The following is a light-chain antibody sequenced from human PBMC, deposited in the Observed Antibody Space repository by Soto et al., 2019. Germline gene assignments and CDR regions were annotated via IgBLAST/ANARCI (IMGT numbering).Light chain of an antibody. J-gene: IGKJ2*01. V-gene: IGKV1-39*01. CDR2: AAS. Sequence: DIQMTQSPSSLSASVRDRVTITCRASQTISTHLNWYQQKPGKASKLLIYAASTLQSGVPSRFSGRGSGTDFTLTINSLQPEDFATYYCQQSLTIPYTFGQGTKLEIK. CDR1: QTISTH. CDR3: QQSLTIPYT.